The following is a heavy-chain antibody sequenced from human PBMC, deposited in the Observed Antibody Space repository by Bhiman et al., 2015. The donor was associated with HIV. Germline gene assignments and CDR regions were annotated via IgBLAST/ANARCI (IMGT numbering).Heavy chain of an antibody. CDR2: IYSGGGT. Sequence: EVQLVESGGGLVQPGGSLRLSCAASGFTVSSNYMSWVRQAPGKGLEWVSVIYSGGGTYYADSVKGRFTISRDNSKNTLYLQMNSLRAEDTAVYYCARDAIAAAGTVDYWGQGTLVTVSS. J-gene: IGHJ4*02. V-gene: IGHV3-66*01. CDR3: ARDAIAAAGTVDY. D-gene: IGHD6-13*01. CDR1: GFTVSSNY.